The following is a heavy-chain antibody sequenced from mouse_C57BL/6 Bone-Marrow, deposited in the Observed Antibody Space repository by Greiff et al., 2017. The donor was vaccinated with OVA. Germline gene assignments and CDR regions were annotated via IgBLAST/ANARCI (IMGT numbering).Heavy chain of an antibody. CDR1: GFTFSDYG. D-gene: IGHD4-1*01. J-gene: IGHJ2*01. CDR3: STTANWDDFDY. CDR2: ISSGSSTI. Sequence: DVQLVESGGGLVKPEGSLKLSCAASGFTFSDYGMHWVRQAPEKGLEWVAYISSGSSTIYYADTVKGRFTITRDNTKNTLFLQMTSLRSEDAAKYYCSTTANWDDFDYWGQGTTLTVSS. V-gene: IGHV5-17*01.